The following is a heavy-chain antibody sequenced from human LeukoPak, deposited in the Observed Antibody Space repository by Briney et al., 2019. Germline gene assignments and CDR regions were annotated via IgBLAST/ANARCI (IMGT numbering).Heavy chain of an antibody. Sequence: GGSLRHSCAASGLTHRRHWMRWVRQAPGKGLEGGANIKQYGSKKYYVDSLEGRFTISRDNGKNSLLLQMNSLRAEDTAVYYCVREGGVAAPNYFDYWGQGTRVTVSS. V-gene: IGHV3-7*01. J-gene: IGHJ4*02. CDR3: VREGGVAAPNYFDY. CDR2: IKQYGSKK. CDR1: GLTHRRHW. D-gene: IGHD3-16*01.